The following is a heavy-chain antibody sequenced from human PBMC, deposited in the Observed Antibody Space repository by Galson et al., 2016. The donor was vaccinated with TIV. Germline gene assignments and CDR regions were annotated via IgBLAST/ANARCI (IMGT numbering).Heavy chain of an antibody. J-gene: IGHJ4*02. Sequence: SLRLSCAASGFTFGVYVMTWVRQAPGKGLEWMSNISGSGGSVSYADSVKGRFAISRDNSKNTLYLQMNGLRADDTAAYYCAKSGTNLIDYWGQGTLVSVFS. CDR2: ISGSGGSV. V-gene: IGHV3-23*01. CDR3: AKSGTNLIDY. D-gene: IGHD1-14*01. CDR1: GFTFGVYV.